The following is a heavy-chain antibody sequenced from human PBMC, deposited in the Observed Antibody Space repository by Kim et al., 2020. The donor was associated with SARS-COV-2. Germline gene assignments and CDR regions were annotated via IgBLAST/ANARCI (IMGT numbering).Heavy chain of an antibody. CDR1: GGSISSYY. Sequence: SETLSLTCTVSGGSISSYYWSWIRQPPGKGLEWIGYIYYSGSTNYNPSLKSRVTISVDTSKNQLSLKLISVTAADTAVYYCARDRMVRGVTPYYYYYGMDVWGQGTTVTVSS. J-gene: IGHJ6*02. CDR2: IYYSGST. V-gene: IGHV4-59*13. D-gene: IGHD3-10*01. CDR3: ARDRMVRGVTPYYYYYGMDV.